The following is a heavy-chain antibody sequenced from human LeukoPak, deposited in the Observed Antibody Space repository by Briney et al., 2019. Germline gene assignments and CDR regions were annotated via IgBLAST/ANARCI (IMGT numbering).Heavy chain of an antibody. D-gene: IGHD2-2*01. V-gene: IGHV3-23*01. CDR3: AKGSEYCSRTTCYPIDY. CDR2: ISGSGDYT. CDR1: GFTFSSQA. J-gene: IGHJ4*02. Sequence: GGSLRLSCAASGFTFSSQAMSRVRQAPGKGLEWVSAISGSGDYTYYIDSVKGRFTISRDNSKNTLSLQMNSLRAEDTALYYCAKGSEYCSRTTCYPIDYWGQGILVTVSS.